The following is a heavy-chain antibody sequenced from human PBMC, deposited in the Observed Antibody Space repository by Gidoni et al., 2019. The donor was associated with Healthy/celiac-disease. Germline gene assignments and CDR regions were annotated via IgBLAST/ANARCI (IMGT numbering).Heavy chain of an antibody. V-gene: IGHV3-30*18. D-gene: IGHD3-10*01. CDR2: ISYDGSNK. Sequence: QVPLVASGGGVVPPGTSLSLSCAASGLPFSRYGMHWVRQAPGKGLEWVAVISYDGSNKYYADSVKGRFTISRDNSKNTLYLQMNSLRAEDTAVYYCANPYYYGSGSPSGFDYWGQGTLVTVSS. J-gene: IGHJ4*02. CDR3: ANPYYYGSGSPSGFDY. CDR1: GLPFSRYG.